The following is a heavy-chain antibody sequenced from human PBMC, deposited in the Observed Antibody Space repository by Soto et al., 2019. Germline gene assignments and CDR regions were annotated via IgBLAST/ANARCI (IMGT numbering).Heavy chain of an antibody. Sequence: GGSLRLSCTTSGFTFADYAMNWFRQAPGKGLEWVGFIRREAYGGTTEYAASVKGRFTISRDDSKNIAYLQMNSLKTEDTAVYYCSGHVVVAATHSWFDPWGQGTLVTVSS. D-gene: IGHD2-15*01. CDR3: SGHVVVAATHSWFDP. V-gene: IGHV3-49*03. J-gene: IGHJ5*02. CDR2: IRREAYGGTT. CDR1: GFTFADYA.